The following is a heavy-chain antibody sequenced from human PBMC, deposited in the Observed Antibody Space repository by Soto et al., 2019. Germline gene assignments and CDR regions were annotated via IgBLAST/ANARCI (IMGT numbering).Heavy chain of an antibody. CDR3: VREPLWFGELVSTYYYYYGMDF. D-gene: IGHD3-10*01. V-gene: IGHV1-69*06. CDR2: IIPIFDTA. CDR1: GGTFNSDG. J-gene: IGHJ6*02. Sequence: QVQLVQSGAEVNRPGSSVKVSCKASGGTFNSDGVSWVRQAPGQGLEWMRGIIPIFDTANYAQTFQGRVRIIADKSTTTAYMELSSLRAEDTAVYYCVREPLWFGELVSTYYYYYGMDFWGQVTTITVSS.